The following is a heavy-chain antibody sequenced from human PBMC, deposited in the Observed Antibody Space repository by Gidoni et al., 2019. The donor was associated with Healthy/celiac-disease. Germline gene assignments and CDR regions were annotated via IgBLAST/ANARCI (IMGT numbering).Heavy chain of an antibody. Sequence: QVQLVQSGAEVKKPGASVKVSCKASGYTFTSYYMHWVRQAPGQGLEWMGIIKHSGGSTSYAQKFQSRVTMTRDTSTSTVYIELSSLRSEDTAVYYCARESYSYGPGYYYYYMDVWGKGTTVTVSS. D-gene: IGHD5-18*01. CDR1: GYTFTSYY. CDR3: ARESYSYGPGYYYYYMDV. V-gene: IGHV1-46*01. CDR2: IKHSGGST. J-gene: IGHJ6*03.